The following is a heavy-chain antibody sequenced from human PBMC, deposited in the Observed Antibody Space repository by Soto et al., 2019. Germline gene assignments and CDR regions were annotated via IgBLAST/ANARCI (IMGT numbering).Heavy chain of an antibody. CDR3: ARGIAPSSFDY. Sequence: QVQLVQSGAEEKKPGASVKVSCKASGYTFTSYAMHWVRQAPGQRLEWMGWINAGNGNTKYSQKFQGRVTITRDTSASTAYMELTSLRSEDPAVYYCARGIAPSSFDYWGQGTLVTVSS. V-gene: IGHV1-3*05. J-gene: IGHJ4*02. CDR2: INAGNGNT. D-gene: IGHD6-13*01. CDR1: GYTFTSYA.